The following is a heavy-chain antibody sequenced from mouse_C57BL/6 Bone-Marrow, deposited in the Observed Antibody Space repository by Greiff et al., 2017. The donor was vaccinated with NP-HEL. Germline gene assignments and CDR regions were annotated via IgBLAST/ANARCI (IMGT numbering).Heavy chain of an antibody. CDR3: ARSESYYPLFAY. J-gene: IGHJ3*01. CDR1: GYTFTNYW. V-gene: IGHV1-63*01. CDR2: IYPGGGYT. D-gene: IGHD2-1*01. Sequence: VQLQQSGAELVRPGTSVKMSCKASGYTFTNYWIGWAKQRPGHGLEWIGDIYPGGGYTNYNEKFKGKATLTADKSSSTAYMQVSSLTSEDSAIYYCARSESYYPLFAYWGQGTLVTGSA.